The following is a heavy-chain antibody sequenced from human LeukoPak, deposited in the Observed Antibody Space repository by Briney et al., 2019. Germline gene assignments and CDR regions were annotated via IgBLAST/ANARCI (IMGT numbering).Heavy chain of an antibody. J-gene: IGHJ4*02. CDR2: IRYDGSNK. V-gene: IGHV3-30*02. CDR3: AKDGPYSNYPDY. D-gene: IGHD4-11*01. CDR1: GFTFSSYG. Sequence: GGSLRLSCAASGFTFSSYGMHWVRQAPGKGLEWVAFIRYDGSNKYYADFVKGRFTISRDNSKNTLYLQMNSLRAEDTAVYYCAKDGPYSNYPDYWGQGTLVTVSS.